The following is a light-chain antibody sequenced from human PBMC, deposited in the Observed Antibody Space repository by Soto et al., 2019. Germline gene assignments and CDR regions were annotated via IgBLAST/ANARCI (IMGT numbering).Light chain of an antibody. Sequence: QSALTQPASVSGSPGQSITISCTGTSSDVGSYNLVSWYQHHPGKAPKLIIYEGNKRPSGVSNRFSGSKSGNTASLTVSGLQAEDEADYYCCSYGGYSTVVIFGGGTKRTVL. V-gene: IGLV2-23*03. CDR2: EGN. CDR3: CSYGGYSTVVI. CDR1: SSDVGSYNL. J-gene: IGLJ2*01.